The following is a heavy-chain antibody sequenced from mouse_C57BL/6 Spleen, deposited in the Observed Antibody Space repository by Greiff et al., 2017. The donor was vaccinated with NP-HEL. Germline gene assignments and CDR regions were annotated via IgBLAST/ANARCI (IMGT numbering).Heavy chain of an antibody. CDR1: GFTFSDYG. CDR2: ISNLAYSI. J-gene: IGHJ1*03. CDR3: ARQRGLLPRDV. V-gene: IGHV5-15*01. D-gene: IGHD2-3*01. Sequence: DVMLVESGGGLVQPGGSLKLSCAASGFTFSDYGMAWVRQAPRKGPEWVAFISNLAYSIYYADTVTGRFTISRENAKNTLYLEMSSLRSEDTAMYYCARQRGLLPRDVWGTGTTVTVSS.